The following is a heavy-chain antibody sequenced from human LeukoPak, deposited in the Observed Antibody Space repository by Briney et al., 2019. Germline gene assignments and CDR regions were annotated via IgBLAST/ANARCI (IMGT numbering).Heavy chain of an antibody. D-gene: IGHD2-2*01. CDR1: GGSLSRYY. J-gene: IGHJ4*02. CDR2: IYYSWST. CDR3: ARGGGAVVVPAALDY. Sequence: PSETLSLTRTGSGGSLSRYYWSWIRQPPGKEVEGIGYIYYSWSTNYNPSLKSRVTISVDTSKNQFSLKLSSVTAADTAVYYCARGGGAVVVPAALDYWGQGTLVTVSS. V-gene: IGHV4-59*01.